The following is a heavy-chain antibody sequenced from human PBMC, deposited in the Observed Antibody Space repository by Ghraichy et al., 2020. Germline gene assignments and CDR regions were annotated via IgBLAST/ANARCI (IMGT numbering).Heavy chain of an antibody. D-gene: IGHD3-22*01. CDR3: AISRSQWLGAFDI. V-gene: IGHV4-34*08. J-gene: IGHJ3*02. CDR1: GVTSNTYY. CDR2: INYSGYI. Sequence: SQTLSLTYVVSGVTSNTYYWTWIRQPPGKGLEWIGEINYSGYITYNPSLKSRVTISLDTSKSQFSLNLTSVTAADTAVYYCAISRSQWLGAFDIWGQGTMVTVSS.